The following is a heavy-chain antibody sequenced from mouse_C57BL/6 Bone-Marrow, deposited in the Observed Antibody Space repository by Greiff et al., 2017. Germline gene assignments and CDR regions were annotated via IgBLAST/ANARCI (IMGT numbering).Heavy chain of an antibody. CDR1: GYTFTSYW. Sequence: VQLQQPGAELVKPGASVKLSCKASGYTFTSYWMHWVKQRPGQGLEWIGMIHPNSGSTNYNEKFKSKATLTVDKSSSTAYMQLSSLPSEDSAVYYGARGITTVVAFDYWGQGTTLTVSS. CDR2: IHPNSGST. CDR3: ARGITTVVAFDY. D-gene: IGHD1-1*01. J-gene: IGHJ2*01. V-gene: IGHV1-64*01.